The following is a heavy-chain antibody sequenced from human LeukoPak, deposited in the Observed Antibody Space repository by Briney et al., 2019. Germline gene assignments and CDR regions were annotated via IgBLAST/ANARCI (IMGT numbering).Heavy chain of an antibody. CDR3: ARDTGEYYFDY. J-gene: IGHJ4*02. CDR1: GRSFSGYY. CDR2: INHSGST. V-gene: IGHV4-34*01. Sequence: PSETLSLTCAVYGRSFSGYYWSWIRQPPGKGLEWIGEINHSGSTNYNPSLKSRVTISLDTSKNQFSLKLSSVTAADTAVYYCARDTGEYYFDYWGQGTLVTVSS. D-gene: IGHD3-16*01.